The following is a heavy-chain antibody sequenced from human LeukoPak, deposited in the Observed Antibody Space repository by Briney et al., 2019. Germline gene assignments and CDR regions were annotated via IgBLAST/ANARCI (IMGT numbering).Heavy chain of an antibody. D-gene: IGHD6-19*01. Sequence: GGSLRLSCAASGVTFNSYWMSWVRQAPGRGLEWVANINPGGSTKLYVDSVKGRFTISRDNAQNSLYLQMNSLRAGDTAVYYCATGEASGWTFGGQGTLVTVSS. J-gene: IGHJ4*02. CDR2: INPGGSTK. CDR3: ATGEASGWTF. CDR1: GVTFNSYW. V-gene: IGHV3-7*05.